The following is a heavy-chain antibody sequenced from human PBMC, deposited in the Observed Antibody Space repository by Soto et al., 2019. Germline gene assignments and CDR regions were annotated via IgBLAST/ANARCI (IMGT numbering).Heavy chain of an antibody. CDR3: ATVRDYIWGSYRYFDY. V-gene: IGHV1-24*01. CDR2: FDPEDGET. CDR1: GYTLTELS. J-gene: IGHJ4*02. D-gene: IGHD3-16*02. Sequence: AXVKVSCKVSGYTLTELSMHWVRQAPGKCLEWMGGFDPEDGETIYAQKFQGRVTMTEDTSTDTAYMELSSLRSEDTAVYYCATVRDYIWGSYRYFDYWGQGTLVTVSS.